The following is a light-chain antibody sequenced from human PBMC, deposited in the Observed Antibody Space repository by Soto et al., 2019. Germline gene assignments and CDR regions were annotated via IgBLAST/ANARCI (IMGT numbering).Light chain of an antibody. V-gene: IGKV3-15*01. Sequence: EIVMTQSPATLSVSPWERASLSCMASQSVSSKLALYRQRPGQAPRLVIYDTSTRATGVPARFSGSGSGTEFTLTISSLQSEDFGVYYCQQYNDWFSITFGQGTRLEI. CDR1: QSVSSK. CDR3: QQYNDWFSIT. CDR2: DTS. J-gene: IGKJ5*01.